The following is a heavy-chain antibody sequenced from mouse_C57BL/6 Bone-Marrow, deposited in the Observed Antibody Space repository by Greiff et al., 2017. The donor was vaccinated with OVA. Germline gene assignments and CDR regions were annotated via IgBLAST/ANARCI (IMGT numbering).Heavy chain of an antibody. J-gene: IGHJ1*03. D-gene: IGHD1-1*01. V-gene: IGHV1-50*01. CDR3: ASPYYYGLYWYIDV. CDR1: GYTFTSYW. Sequence: VQLQQPGAELVKPGASVKLSCKASGYTFTSYWMQWVKQRPGQGLEWIGEIDPSDSYTNYNQKFKGKATLTVDTSSSTAYMQLSSLTSEDSAVYYCASPYYYGLYWYIDVWGTGTTGTVSS. CDR2: IDPSDSYT.